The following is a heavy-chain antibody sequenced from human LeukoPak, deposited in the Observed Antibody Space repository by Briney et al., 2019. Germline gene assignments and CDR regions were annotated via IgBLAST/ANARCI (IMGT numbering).Heavy chain of an antibody. V-gene: IGHV3-66*02. CDR1: GFTVSSNY. CDR3: ARASFGVFDY. J-gene: IGHJ4*02. D-gene: IGHD3-3*01. CDR2: IYSGGST. Sequence: PGGSLRLSCAASGFTVSSNYMSWARQAPGKGLEWVSVIYSGGSTYYADSVKGRFTISRDNSKNTLYLQMNSLRAEDTAVYYCARASFGVFDYWGQGTLVTVSS.